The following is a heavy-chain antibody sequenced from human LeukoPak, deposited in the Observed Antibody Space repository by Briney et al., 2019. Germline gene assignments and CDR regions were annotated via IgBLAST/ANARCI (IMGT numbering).Heavy chain of an antibody. CDR1: GFTFSSFV. Sequence: PGGSLRLSCAASGFTFSSFVMSWVRQAPGKGLEYVSAISSNGGSTYYADSVKGRFTISRDNSKNTLYLQMSSLRAEDTAVYYCVKDLPPSGIGSGWYLGEFDYWGQGTLVTVSS. D-gene: IGHD6-19*01. CDR3: VKDLPPSGIGSGWYLGEFDY. V-gene: IGHV3-64D*06. J-gene: IGHJ4*02. CDR2: ISSNGGST.